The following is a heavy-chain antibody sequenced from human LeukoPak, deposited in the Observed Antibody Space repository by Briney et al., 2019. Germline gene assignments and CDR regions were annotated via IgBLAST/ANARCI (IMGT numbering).Heavy chain of an antibody. V-gene: IGHV4-34*01. D-gene: IGHD3-22*01. J-gene: IGHJ4*02. CDR2: INHSGST. CDR1: GGSFSGYY. CDR3: ASPWDHDSSGYLNY. Sequence: SETLSLTCAVYGGSFSGYYWSWIRQPPGEGLEWIGEINHSGSTNYNPPLKSRVTISVDTSKNQFSLKLSSVTAADTAVYYCASPWDHDSSGYLNYWGQGTLVTVSS.